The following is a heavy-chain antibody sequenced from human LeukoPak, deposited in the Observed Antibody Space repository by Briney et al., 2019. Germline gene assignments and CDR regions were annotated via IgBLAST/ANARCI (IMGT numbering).Heavy chain of an antibody. CDR1: GFTFSNYA. Sequence: GSLRLSCAASGFTFSNYAMSWGRQPPGKGLEWIGYIYYSGSTNYNPSLKSRVTISVDTSKNQFSLKLSSVTAADTAVYYCARGRDYYDSSGYYLVYWGQGTLVTVSS. V-gene: IGHV4-59*01. CDR2: IYYSGST. D-gene: IGHD3-22*01. J-gene: IGHJ4*02. CDR3: ARGRDYYDSSGYYLVY.